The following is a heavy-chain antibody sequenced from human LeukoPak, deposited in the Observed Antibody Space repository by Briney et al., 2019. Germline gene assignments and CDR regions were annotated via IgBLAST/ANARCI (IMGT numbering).Heavy chain of an antibody. V-gene: IGHV1-46*01. CDR1: GYTFTSYY. D-gene: IGHD7-27*01. CDR2: INPSGGST. J-gene: IGHJ4*02. Sequence: ASVKVSCRASGYTFTSYYMHWVRQAPGQGLEWMGIINPSGGSTSYAQKFQGRVTMTRDTSTSTVYMELSSLRSEDTAVYYCARDLTGEEDDYWDQGTLVTVSS. CDR3: ARDLTGEEDDY.